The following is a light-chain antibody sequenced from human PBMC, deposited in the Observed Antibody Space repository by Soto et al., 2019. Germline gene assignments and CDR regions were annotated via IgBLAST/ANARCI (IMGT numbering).Light chain of an antibody. Sequence: EIVLTQSPGTLSLSPGERATLSCRASQSVSNGNLAWYQQKPGQAPGLLIYATSSRATGIPDRFSGGGSGTDFPLTIYGLEPEDFAVYYCQLYGSSPPWAFGQGTRVEI. CDR1: QSVSNGN. CDR2: ATS. J-gene: IGKJ1*01. V-gene: IGKV3-20*01. CDR3: QLYGSSPPWA.